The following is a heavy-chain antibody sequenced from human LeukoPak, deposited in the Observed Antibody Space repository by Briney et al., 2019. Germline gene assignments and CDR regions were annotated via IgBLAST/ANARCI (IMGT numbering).Heavy chain of an antibody. Sequence: PGTSLRLSCAASGFTFSSYAMHWVRQAPGKGLEWVAVISYDGSNKYYADSVKGRFTISRDNSKNTLYLQMNSLRAEDTAVYYCARDLVVAAAAWGQGTLVTVSS. CDR3: ARDLVVAAAA. CDR1: GFTFSSYA. V-gene: IGHV3-30-3*01. J-gene: IGHJ4*02. CDR2: ISYDGSNK. D-gene: IGHD6-13*01.